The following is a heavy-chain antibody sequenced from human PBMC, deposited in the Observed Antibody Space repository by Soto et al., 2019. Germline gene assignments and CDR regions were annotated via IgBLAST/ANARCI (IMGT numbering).Heavy chain of an antibody. J-gene: IGHJ4*02. D-gene: IGHD2-2*01. V-gene: IGHV3-74*01. Sequence: LRLSCAASGFTFSNSWMHWVRQVSGKGLEWVSRINADGTSTSYADSVKGRFTISRDNAKNTLYLHVNSLRAEDTAVYYCVKVLARGVGVPRFYFDSWGQGARVTVSS. CDR3: VKVLARGVGVPRFYFDS. CDR1: GFTFSNSW. CDR2: INADGTST.